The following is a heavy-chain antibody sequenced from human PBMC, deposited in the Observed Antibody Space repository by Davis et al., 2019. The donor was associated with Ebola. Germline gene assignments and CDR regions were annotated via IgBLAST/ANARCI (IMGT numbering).Heavy chain of an antibody. V-gene: IGHV3-64*01. Sequence: GESLKISCAASGFTFSSYAMHWVRQAPGKGLEYVSAISSNGGSTYYANSVKGRFTISRDNSKNTLYLQMGSLRAEDTAVYYCARDFGGANVLLWFGEFLYWGQGTLVTVSS. CDR1: GFTFSSYA. CDR2: ISSNGGST. D-gene: IGHD3-10*01. J-gene: IGHJ4*02. CDR3: ARDFGGANVLLWFGEFLY.